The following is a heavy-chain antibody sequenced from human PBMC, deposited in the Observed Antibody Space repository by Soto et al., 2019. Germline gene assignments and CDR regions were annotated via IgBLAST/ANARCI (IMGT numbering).Heavy chain of an antibody. CDR1: GYTFTSYD. J-gene: IGHJ3*02. CDR2: MNPNSGNT. CDR3: ARGPWARGYGSSWGAFDI. D-gene: IGHD6-13*01. Sequence: QVQLVQSGAEVKKPGASVKVSCKASGYTFTSYDINWVRQATGQGLEWMGWMNPNSGNTGYAQKFQGRVTMTRNTPISTAYRELSSLRSENTAVYYCARGPWARGYGSSWGAFDIWGQGTMVTVSS. V-gene: IGHV1-8*01.